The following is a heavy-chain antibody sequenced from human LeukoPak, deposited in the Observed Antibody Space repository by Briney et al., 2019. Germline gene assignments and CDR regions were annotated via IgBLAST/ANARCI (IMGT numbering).Heavy chain of an antibody. Sequence: PSETLSLTCSISGGSIINYYWNWIRQPPGKGLEWIGYIHYIGITNYNPSLKSRVTISVDASRNRFSLKLSSVTAADTAVYYCARHRNSGYHSNGMDVWGQGTTVTVSS. CDR1: GGSIINYY. D-gene: IGHD5-12*01. V-gene: IGHV4-59*08. CDR3: ARHRNSGYHSNGMDV. CDR2: IHYIGIT. J-gene: IGHJ6*02.